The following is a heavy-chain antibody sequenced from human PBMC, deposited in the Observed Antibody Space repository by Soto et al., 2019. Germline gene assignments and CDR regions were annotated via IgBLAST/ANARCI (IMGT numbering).Heavy chain of an antibody. Sequence: RLSCAASGFTFSSYAMHWVRQAPGKGLEWVAVISYDGSNKYYADSVKGRFTISRDNSKNTLYLQMNSLRAEDTAVYYCARDNWNYVWSRGIDYWGQGTLVTVSS. D-gene: IGHD1-7*01. CDR3: ARDNWNYVWSRGIDY. CDR1: GFTFSSYA. J-gene: IGHJ4*02. V-gene: IGHV3-30-3*01. CDR2: ISYDGSNK.